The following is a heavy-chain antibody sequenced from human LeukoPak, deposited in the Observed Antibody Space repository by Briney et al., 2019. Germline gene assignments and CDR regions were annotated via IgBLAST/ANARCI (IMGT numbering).Heavy chain of an antibody. CDR1: GFTFSSYA. D-gene: IGHD6-19*01. CDR3: AKAVPQWLAYFDY. V-gene: IGHV3-23*01. J-gene: IGHJ4*02. Sequence: GGSLRLSCAASGFTFSSYAMSWVRQAPGKGLEWVSTMSGSGGSTYYADSVKGRFTISRDNSKNTLYLQMNSLRAEDTAVYYCAKAVPQWLAYFDYWGQGILVTVSS. CDR2: MSGSGGST.